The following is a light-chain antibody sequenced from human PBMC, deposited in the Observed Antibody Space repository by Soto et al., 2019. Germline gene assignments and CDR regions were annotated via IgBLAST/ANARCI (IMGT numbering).Light chain of an antibody. J-gene: IGLJ2*01. CDR1: SSDVGDYNY. Sequence: QSALTQPPSASGSPGQSVTISCTGTSSDVGDYNYVSWYQQHPGKAPQLIIYEVSKRPSGVPDRFSGSKSGNTASLTVSGLQAEDEDDYYCNSYAGSNSVVFGGGTKLTVL. CDR2: EVS. CDR3: NSYAGSNSVV. V-gene: IGLV2-8*01.